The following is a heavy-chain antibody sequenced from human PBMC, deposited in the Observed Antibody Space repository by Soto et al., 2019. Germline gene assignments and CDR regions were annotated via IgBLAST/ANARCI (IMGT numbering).Heavy chain of an antibody. CDR3: ARGGYYDSSGYSL. V-gene: IGHV4-34*01. CDR1: GGSFSGYY. J-gene: IGHJ4*02. Sequence: PSETRSLTCAVYGGSFSGYYWSWIRQPPGKGLEWIGEINHSGSTNYNPSLKSRVTISVDTSKNQFSLKLSSVTAADTAVYYCARGGYYDSSGYSLWGQGTPVTVS. D-gene: IGHD3-22*01. CDR2: INHSGST.